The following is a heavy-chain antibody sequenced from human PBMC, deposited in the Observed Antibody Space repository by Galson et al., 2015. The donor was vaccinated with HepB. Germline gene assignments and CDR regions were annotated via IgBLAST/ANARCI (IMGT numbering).Heavy chain of an antibody. V-gene: IGHV5-51*01. Sequence: QSGAEVKKPGESLRISCKGSGYSFTSYWIGWVRQMPGKGLEWMGIIYPGDSDTRYSPSFQGQVTISADKSISTAYLQWSSLKASDTAMYYCARPSITGTTVVGAFDIWGQGTMVTVSS. D-gene: IGHD1-7*01. CDR2: IYPGDSDT. CDR1: GYSFTSYW. J-gene: IGHJ3*02. CDR3: ARPSITGTTVVGAFDI.